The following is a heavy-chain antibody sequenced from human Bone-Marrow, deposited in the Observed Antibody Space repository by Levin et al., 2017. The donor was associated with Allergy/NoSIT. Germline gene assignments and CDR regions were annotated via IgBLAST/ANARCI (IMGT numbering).Heavy chain of an antibody. CDR3: AREVIQVEAADAVDF. CDR1: GGSISSTNYF. CDR2: IHYTGSA. J-gene: IGHJ3*01. D-gene: IGHD6-25*01. Sequence: SETLSLTCTVSGGSISSTNYFWSWIRQPAGQGLEWIGYIHYTGSAHYNPSLGSRVIISIDTSSNLFSLKMFSVTAADTSVYYCAREVIQVEAADAVDFWGQGTVVTVSS. V-gene: IGHV4-30-4*01.